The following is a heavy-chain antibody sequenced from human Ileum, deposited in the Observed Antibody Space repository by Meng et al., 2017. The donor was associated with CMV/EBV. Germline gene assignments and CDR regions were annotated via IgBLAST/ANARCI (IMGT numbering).Heavy chain of an antibody. CDR3: ARERPRGTAMASIDY. CDR1: GGFISIDC. Sequence: QQQLHESAPLLVHPSETRSPPCPCAGGFISIDCGGWIRQPAGKGLEWIGRIYTSGSTNYNPSLKSRVTMSVDTSKNQFSLKLSSVTAADTAVYYCARERPRGTAMASIDYWGQGTLVTVSS. D-gene: IGHD5-18*01. CDR2: IYTSGST. V-gene: IGHV4-4*07. J-gene: IGHJ4*02.